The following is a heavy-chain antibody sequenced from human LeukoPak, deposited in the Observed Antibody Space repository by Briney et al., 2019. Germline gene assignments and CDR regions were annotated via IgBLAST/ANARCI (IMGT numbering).Heavy chain of an antibody. D-gene: IGHD3-9*01. Sequence: GRSLRLSCAASGFTFDDYAMRWVRQVPGKGLEWVSGVSWNSDNIGYADSVKGRFTISRDNAKNSLYLQMNSLTAEDTALYYCAKSPGFYDAYDYWGQGTLVTVSS. CDR3: AKSPGFYDAYDY. V-gene: IGHV3-9*01. J-gene: IGHJ4*02. CDR1: GFTFDDYA. CDR2: VSWNSDNI.